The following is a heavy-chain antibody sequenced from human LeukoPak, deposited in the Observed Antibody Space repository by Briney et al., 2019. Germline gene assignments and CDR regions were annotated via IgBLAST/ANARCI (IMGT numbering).Heavy chain of an antibody. CDR3: ARVKVHATTTLRHYFDY. J-gene: IGHJ4*02. D-gene: IGHD1-26*01. Sequence: SVKVSCKASGYTFTSNGISWVRQAPGQGLEWMGGIIPIFGTANYAQKFQGRVTITADESTSTAYMELSSLRSEDTAVYYCARVKVHATTTLRHYFDYWGQGTLVTVSS. V-gene: IGHV1-69*13. CDR1: GYTFTSNG. CDR2: IIPIFGTA.